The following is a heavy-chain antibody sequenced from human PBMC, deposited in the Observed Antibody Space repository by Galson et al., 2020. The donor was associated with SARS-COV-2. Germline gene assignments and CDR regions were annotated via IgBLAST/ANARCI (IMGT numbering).Heavy chain of an antibody. V-gene: IGHV3-74*01. D-gene: IGHD3-16*01. CDR1: GFTFSSYW. CDR3: ARGDMRNDYFDY. J-gene: IGHJ4*02. CDR2: IYSEGSST. Sequence: ESLKISCAASGFTFSSYWMHWVRQAPGKGLVWVSRIYSEGSSTSYADSVKGRFTISGDDAKNTLYLHMSSLRAEDTAVYYCARGDMRNDYFDYWGQGTLVTVSS.